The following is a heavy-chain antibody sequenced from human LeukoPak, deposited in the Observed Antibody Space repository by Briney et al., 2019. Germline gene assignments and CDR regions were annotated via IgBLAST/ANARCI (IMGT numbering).Heavy chain of an antibody. D-gene: IGHD6-13*01. Sequence: SETLSLTCTVSGYSISSGYYWGWIRQPPGKGLGWIGSIYHSGSTYYNPSLKSRVTISVDTSKNQFSLKLSSVTAADTAVYYCASLVRYWGQGTLVTVSS. CDR2: IYHSGST. J-gene: IGHJ4*02. V-gene: IGHV4-38-2*02. CDR1: GYSISSGYY. CDR3: ASLVRY.